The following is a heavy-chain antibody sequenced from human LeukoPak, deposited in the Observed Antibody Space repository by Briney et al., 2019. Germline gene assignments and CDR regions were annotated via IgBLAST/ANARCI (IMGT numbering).Heavy chain of an antibody. CDR1: GGSISSYY. Sequence: PSETLSLTCTVSGGSISSYYWNWIRQPTGEGLEWIGRIYPSGSTNDNPSLKSRVTMSVDTSKNQISLRLNSVTAADTAVYYCARGGGTDFLDWFDPWGQGTLVTVSS. J-gene: IGHJ5*02. CDR3: ARGGGTDFLDWFDP. V-gene: IGHV4-4*07. D-gene: IGHD1-26*01. CDR2: IYPSGST.